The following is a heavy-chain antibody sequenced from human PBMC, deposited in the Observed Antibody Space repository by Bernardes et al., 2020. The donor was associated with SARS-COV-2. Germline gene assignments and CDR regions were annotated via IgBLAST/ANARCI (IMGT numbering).Heavy chain of an antibody. CDR2: ISFDGSTK. Sequence: GGSLRLSCAASRFTFSTYAMHWVRQAPGKGLEWVAGISFDGSTKYYADSVKGRFTISRDNSKSTLYLQMNSLTAEDTAVFYCAKSGGSGYLYFFDSWGQGTLVTVSS. CDR1: RFTFSTYA. J-gene: IGHJ4*02. D-gene: IGHD3-22*01. CDR3: AKSGGSGYLYFFDS. V-gene: IGHV3-30*18.